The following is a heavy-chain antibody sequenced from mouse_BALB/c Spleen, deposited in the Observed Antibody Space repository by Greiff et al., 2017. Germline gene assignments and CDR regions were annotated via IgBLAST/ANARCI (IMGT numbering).Heavy chain of an antibody. CDR2: IYPSDSYT. D-gene: IGHD1-1*01. Sequence: VQLQQPGAELVRPGASVKLSCKASGYTFTSYWINWVKQRPGQGLEWIGNIYPSDSYTNYNQKFKDKATLTVDKSSSTAYMQLSSPTSEDSAVYYCTRIYYGSGYFDVWGAGTTVTVSS. CDR3: TRIYYGSGYFDV. J-gene: IGHJ1*01. CDR1: GYTFTSYW. V-gene: IGHV1-69*02.